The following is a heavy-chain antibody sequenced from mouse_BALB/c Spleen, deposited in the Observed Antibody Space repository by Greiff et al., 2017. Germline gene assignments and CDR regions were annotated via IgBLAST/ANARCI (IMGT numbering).Heavy chain of an antibody. V-gene: IGHV1-18*01. J-gene: IGHJ3*01. CDR2: INPNNGGT. D-gene: IGHD1-1*01. Sequence: VQLQQSGPELVKPGASVKIPCKASGYTFTDYNMDWVKQSHGKSLEWIGDINPNNGGTIYNQKFKGKATLTVDKSSSTAYMELRSLTSEDTAVYYCARRGIYYYGSTFAYWGQGTLVTVSA. CDR1: GYTFTDYN. CDR3: ARRGIYYYGSTFAY.